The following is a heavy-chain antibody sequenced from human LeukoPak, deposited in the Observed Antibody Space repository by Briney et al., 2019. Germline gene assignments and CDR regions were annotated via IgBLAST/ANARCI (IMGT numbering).Heavy chain of an antibody. CDR1: GYAFTSYD. CDR2: MNPNSGNT. J-gene: IGHJ4*02. CDR3: ARGVAPRTTIFGVVIIRSSRETGWYFDY. Sequence: ASVKVSCKASGYAFTSYDINWVRQATGQGLEWMGWMNPNSGNTGYAQKFQGGVTMTRNTSISTAYMELSSLRSEDTAVYYCARGVAPRTTIFGVVIIRSSRETGWYFDYWGQGTLVTVSS. V-gene: IGHV1-8*01. D-gene: IGHD3-3*01.